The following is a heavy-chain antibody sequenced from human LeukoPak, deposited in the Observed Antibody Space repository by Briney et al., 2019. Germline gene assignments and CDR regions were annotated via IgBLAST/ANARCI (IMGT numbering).Heavy chain of an antibody. V-gene: IGHV1-2*02. CDR2: INPNSGGT. Sequence: SVKVSCKASGYTFTGYYMHWVRQAPGQGLEWMGWINPNSGGTNYAQKFRGRVTMTRDTSISTAYMELSRLRSDDTAVYYCATLAGIAAAGTVKYSFDYWGQGTLVTVSS. J-gene: IGHJ4*02. CDR3: ATLAGIAAAGTVKYSFDY. CDR1: GYTFTGYY. D-gene: IGHD6-13*01.